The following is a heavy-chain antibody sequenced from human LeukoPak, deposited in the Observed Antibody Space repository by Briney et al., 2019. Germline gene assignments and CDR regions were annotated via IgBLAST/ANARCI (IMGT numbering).Heavy chain of an antibody. Sequence: KPGGSLRLSCAASGFTFSDYYMSWIRQPPGKGLEWVSYISSSGTTIYYADSVKGRFTISRDNAKNSLYLQMNSLRAEDTAVYYCARRRDSGSLQHFDYWGQGTLITVSS. J-gene: IGHJ4*02. CDR1: GFTFSDYY. CDR3: ARRRDSGSLQHFDY. CDR2: ISSSGTTI. D-gene: IGHD1-26*01. V-gene: IGHV3-11*01.